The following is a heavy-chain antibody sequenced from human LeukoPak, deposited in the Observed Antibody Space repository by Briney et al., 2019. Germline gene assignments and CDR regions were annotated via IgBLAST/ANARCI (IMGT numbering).Heavy chain of an antibody. D-gene: IGHD6-19*01. Sequence: GGSLRLSCAASGFTFDDYVMHWVRQSPGKGLEWVSLIGGNGDSTYYADSVKGRFTISRDNSKNSLYLQMSSLRSEDTASYFCTKDIIPPHSSGSASWGQGTLVTVSS. CDR2: IGGNGDST. CDR1: GFTFDDYV. CDR3: TKDIIPPHSSGSAS. J-gene: IGHJ5*02. V-gene: IGHV3-43*02.